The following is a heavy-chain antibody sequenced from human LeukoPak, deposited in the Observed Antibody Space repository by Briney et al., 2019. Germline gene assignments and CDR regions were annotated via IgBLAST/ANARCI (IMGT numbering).Heavy chain of an antibody. D-gene: IGHD3-22*01. CDR1: GFTFNSYG. V-gene: IGHV3-30*02. CDR2: IRHDGTNK. Sequence: GGSLRLSCAASGFTFNSYGMHWVRRAPGKGLEWVAFIRHDGTNKLYADSVKGRFTISRDNSKNTLFHQMSSLRVEDTAVYYCGIYVSDTVVVITHNFDFWGQGTLVTVSS. J-gene: IGHJ4*02. CDR3: GIYVSDTVVVITHNFDF.